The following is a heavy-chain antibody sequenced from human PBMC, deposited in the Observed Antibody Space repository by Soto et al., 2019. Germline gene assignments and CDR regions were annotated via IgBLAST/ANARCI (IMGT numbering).Heavy chain of an antibody. CDR3: ATDPADVFNP. Sequence: ASVKVSCKVSGYTLTKLSIHWVRQAPGQGLEWMGAIDPEEGETIYAQKFQGRVTVTEDTSTDTAYLDLSSLRFDDTAMYYCATDPADVFNPWGQGTLVTVSS. J-gene: IGHJ5*01. V-gene: IGHV1-24*01. CDR2: IDPEEGET. CDR1: GYTLTKLS. D-gene: IGHD3-10*02.